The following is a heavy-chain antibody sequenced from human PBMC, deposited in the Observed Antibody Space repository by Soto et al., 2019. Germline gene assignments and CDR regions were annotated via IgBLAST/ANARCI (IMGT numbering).Heavy chain of an antibody. J-gene: IGHJ6*02. CDR2: ISGSGGST. CDR1: GFTFSSYA. Sequence: GGSLRLSCAASGFTFSSYAMSWVRQAPGKGLEWVSAISGSGGSTYYAESVKGRFTISRDNSKNTLYLQMNNLRGEDTAVYYFARDGGSGTAVAGIQYSGMDVWGQGTTVTVSS. V-gene: IGHV3-23*01. CDR3: ARDGGSGTAVAGIQYSGMDV. D-gene: IGHD6-19*01.